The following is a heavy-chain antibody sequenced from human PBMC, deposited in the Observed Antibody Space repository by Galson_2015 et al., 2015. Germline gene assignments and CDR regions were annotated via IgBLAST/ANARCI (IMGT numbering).Heavy chain of an antibody. J-gene: IGHJ6*02. CDR1: GFTFISYN. CDR2: ISGSSSSI. V-gene: IGHV3-21*01. CDR3: ARDGTAMVNYYGMDG. Sequence: SLRLSCAASGFTFISYNMNWVRQAPGKGLEWVSFISGSSSSIHYADSVKGRFTVSRDNAKNSVYLQMSSLRAEDTAVYYCARDGTAMVNYYGMDGWSQGTSVTVSS. D-gene: IGHD5-18*01.